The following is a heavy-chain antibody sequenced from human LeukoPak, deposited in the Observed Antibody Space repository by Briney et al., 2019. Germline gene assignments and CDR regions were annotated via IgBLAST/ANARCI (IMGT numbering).Heavy chain of an antibody. CDR1: GFTVSSSY. CDR2: IKSKTDGGTT. CDR3: TTDAQPHPVDY. V-gene: IGHV3-15*01. J-gene: IGHJ4*02. Sequence: GGSLRLSCAASGFTVSSSYMSWVRQAPGKGLEWVGRIKSKTDGGTTDYAAPVKGRFTISRDDSKNTLYLQMNSLKTEDTAVYYCTTDAQPHPVDYWGQGTLVTVSS.